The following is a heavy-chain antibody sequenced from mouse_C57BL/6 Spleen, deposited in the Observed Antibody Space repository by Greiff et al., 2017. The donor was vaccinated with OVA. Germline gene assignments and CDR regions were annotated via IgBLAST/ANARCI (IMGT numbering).Heavy chain of an antibody. CDR1: GFTFSSYA. J-gene: IGHJ3*01. V-gene: IGHV5-4*01. CDR3: ARDGDYDSWFAY. CDR2: ISDGGSYT. Sequence: EVKLVESGGGLVKPGGSLKLSCAASGFTFSSYAMSWVRQTPEKRLAWVATISDGGSYTYYPDNVKGRFTIYRDNAKNNLYLQMSHLKSEDTAMYYCARDGDYDSWFAYWGQGTLVTVSA. D-gene: IGHD2-4*01.